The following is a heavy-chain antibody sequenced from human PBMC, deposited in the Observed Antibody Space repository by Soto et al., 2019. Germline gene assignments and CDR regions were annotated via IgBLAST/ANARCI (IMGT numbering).Heavy chain of an antibody. CDR2: ISGYNGNS. V-gene: IGHV1-18*01. J-gene: IGHJ6*03. Sequence: ASVKVSCKASGYTFTSYAIGWVRQAPGQGLEWMGWISGYNGNSNYAQNFQGRVTMTTDTSTSTAYMELRSLTGDDTAVYYCARNYGDYAPYYYYMDGWGKGTTVTVSS. CDR3: ARNYGDYAPYYYYMDG. D-gene: IGHD4-17*01. CDR1: GYTFTSYA.